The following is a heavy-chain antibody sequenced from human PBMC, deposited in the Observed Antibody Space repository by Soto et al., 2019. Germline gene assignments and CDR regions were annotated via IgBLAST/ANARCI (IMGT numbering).Heavy chain of an antibody. CDR3: TRRFLGWLELDYGMDV. Sequence: EVQLVESGGGLVQPGGSLKLSCAASGFTFSGSAMHWGRQASGKGLEWVGRIRSKANSFATAYAASVKGRFTISREDSKNTADLQMNSLKTEDTAVYYCTRRFLGWLELDYGMDVWGQGTTVTVS. D-gene: IGHD3-3*01. J-gene: IGHJ6*02. CDR1: GFTFSGSA. V-gene: IGHV3-73*02. CDR2: IRSKANSFAT.